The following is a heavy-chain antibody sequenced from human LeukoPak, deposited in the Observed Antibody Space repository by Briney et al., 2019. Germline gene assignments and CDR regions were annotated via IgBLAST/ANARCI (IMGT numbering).Heavy chain of an antibody. D-gene: IGHD4-11*01. CDR1: GYSISSGYY. J-gene: IGHJ4*02. CDR2: IYHSGST. Sequence: SETLSLTCAVSGYSISSGYYWGWIRPPPGKGLEWIGSIYHSGSTYYNPSLKSRATISVDTSKNQFSLKLSSVTAADTAVDYCARHRTTVTPAYFDYWGQGTLVTVSS. V-gene: IGHV4-38-2*01. CDR3: ARHRTTVTPAYFDY.